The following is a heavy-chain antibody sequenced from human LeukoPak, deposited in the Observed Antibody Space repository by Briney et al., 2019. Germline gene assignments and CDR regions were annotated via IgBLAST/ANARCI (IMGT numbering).Heavy chain of an antibody. CDR3: ASEIAAAGTWDY. CDR2: IIPILGIA. Sequence: ASVKVSCKASGGTVSSYAISWVRQAPGQGLEWMGRIIPILGIANYAQKFQGRVTITADKSTSTAYMELSSLRSEDTAVYYCASEIAAAGTWDYWGQGTLVTVSS. V-gene: IGHV1-69*04. CDR1: GGTVSSYA. J-gene: IGHJ4*02. D-gene: IGHD6-13*01.